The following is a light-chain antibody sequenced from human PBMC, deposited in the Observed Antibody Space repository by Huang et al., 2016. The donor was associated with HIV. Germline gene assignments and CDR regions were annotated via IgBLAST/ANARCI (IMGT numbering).Light chain of an antibody. V-gene: IGKV2-28*01. Sequence: DFVMTQSPLSLPVTPGGPASISCRSSQSLLHTNGHNYLDWYLQKPGQSPQLLIYLGSNRGSGVPDRFSGSGAGTDFTLKISRVEAEDVGIYYCMQALQTPPKRTFGPGTKVDIK. CDR2: LGS. CDR1: QSLLHTNGHNY. CDR3: MQALQTPPKRT. J-gene: IGKJ3*01.